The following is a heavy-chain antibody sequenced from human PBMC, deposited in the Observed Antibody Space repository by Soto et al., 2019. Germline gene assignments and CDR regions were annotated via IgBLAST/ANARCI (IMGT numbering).Heavy chain of an antibody. Sequence: PSETLSLTCAVSGGSISSYYGGWFRQPPGKGLEWIGYIYYSGSTTYHPSLKSRVTISVDTSKNQFSLKLSSVTAADTAVYYCARGSRVVVPAARNWFDPWGQGTLVTVSS. V-gene: IGHV4-59*12. CDR3: ARGSRVVVPAARNWFDP. D-gene: IGHD2-2*01. CDR1: GGSISSYY. CDR2: IYYSGST. J-gene: IGHJ5*02.